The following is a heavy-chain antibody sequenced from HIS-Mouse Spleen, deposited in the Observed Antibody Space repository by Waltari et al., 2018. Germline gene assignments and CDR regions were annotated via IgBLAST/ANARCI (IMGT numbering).Heavy chain of an antibody. D-gene: IGHD2-2*01. CDR2: ISGSGGIT. CDR1: GFTFSSYA. Sequence: EVQLLESGGGLVQPGGSLRLSCAASGFTFSSYAMSWVRQAPGKGLEWVSAISGSGGITYSADSGKGRFTISRDNSKNTLYLQMNSLRAEDTAVYYCAKYGALGYCSSTSCYGWYFDLWGRGTLVTVSS. V-gene: IGHV3-23*01. J-gene: IGHJ2*01. CDR3: AKYGALGYCSSTSCYGWYFDL.